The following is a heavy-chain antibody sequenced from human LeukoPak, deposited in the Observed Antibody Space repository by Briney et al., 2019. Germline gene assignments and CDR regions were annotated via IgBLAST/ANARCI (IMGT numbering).Heavy chain of an antibody. CDR1: GFTFSSYS. J-gene: IGHJ4*02. CDR3: AREPTSMGSDY. D-gene: IGHD5-18*01. CDR2: LSSSSSYI. V-gene: IGHV3-21*01. Sequence: GGSLRLSCAASGFTFSSYSMNWVRQGPGKGLEWVSSLSSSSSYIYYADSVEGRFTISRDNARNSLYLQMNSLRADDAAVYYCAREPTSMGSDYWGQGTLVTVSS.